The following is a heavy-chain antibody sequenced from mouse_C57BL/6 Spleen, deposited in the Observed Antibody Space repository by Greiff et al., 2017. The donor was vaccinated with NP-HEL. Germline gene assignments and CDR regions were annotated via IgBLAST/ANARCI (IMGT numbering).Heavy chain of an antibody. Sequence: VQLKESGPGLVKPSQSLSLTCSVTGYSITSGYYWNWIRQFPGNKLEWMGYISYDGSNNYNPSLKNRISITRDTSMNQFFLKLNSVTTEDTATYYCARDLTGTDYWGQGTTLTVSS. CDR2: ISYDGSN. V-gene: IGHV3-6*01. CDR3: ARDLTGTDY. CDR1: GYSITSGYY. J-gene: IGHJ2*01. D-gene: IGHD4-1*01.